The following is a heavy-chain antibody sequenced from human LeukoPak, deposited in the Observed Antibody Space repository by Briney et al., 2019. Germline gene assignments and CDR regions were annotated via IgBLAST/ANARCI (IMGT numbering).Heavy chain of an antibody. CDR3: ARDPRRDGYKEDY. Sequence: SVKVSCKASGGTFSSYAISWVRQAPGQGVEWMGRIIPILGIANYAQKFQGRVTITADKSTSTAYMELRSLRSDDTAVYYCARDPRRDGYKEDYWGQGSLVTVSS. V-gene: IGHV1-69*04. CDR1: GGTFSSYA. J-gene: IGHJ4*02. CDR2: IIPILGIA. D-gene: IGHD5-24*01.